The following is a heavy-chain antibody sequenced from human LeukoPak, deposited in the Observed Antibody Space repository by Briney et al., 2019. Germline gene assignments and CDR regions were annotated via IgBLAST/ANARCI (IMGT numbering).Heavy chain of an antibody. CDR3: AGRYCSSTSCYNRGLWFDP. D-gene: IGHD2-2*02. CDR1: GGSISSGGYS. CDR2: ICHSGST. Sequence: SETLSLTCAVSGGSISSGGYSWSWIRQPPGKGLEWIGYICHSGSTYYNPSLKSRVTISVDRSKNQFSLKLSPVTAADTAVYYCAGRYCSSTSCYNRGLWFDPWGQGTLVTVSS. V-gene: IGHV4-30-2*01. J-gene: IGHJ5*02.